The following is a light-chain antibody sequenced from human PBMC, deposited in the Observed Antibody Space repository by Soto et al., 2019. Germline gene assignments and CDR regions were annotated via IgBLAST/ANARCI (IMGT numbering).Light chain of an antibody. CDR1: QSVSSSY. CDR2: GAS. J-gene: IGKJ1*01. V-gene: IGKV3-20*01. Sequence: EIVLTQSPGTLSLSPGERATLSCRASQSVSSSYLAWYQQKPGQAPRLLIYGASSRATGIPDRFSGSGSGTDFTLTISRLEPEHFAVYYCQKYSSSPWTFGQGNNVEIK. CDR3: QKYSSSPWT.